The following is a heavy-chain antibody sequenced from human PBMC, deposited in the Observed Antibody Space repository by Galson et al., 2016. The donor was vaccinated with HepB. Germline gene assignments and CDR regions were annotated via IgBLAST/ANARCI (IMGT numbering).Heavy chain of an antibody. D-gene: IGHD3-16*01. J-gene: IGHJ4*02. CDR3: TTYLVGHGGTGY. CDR1: GGSVNSDQYH. Sequence: SETLSLTCSVSGGSVNSDQYHWSWIRQPPGKGLQWPGHTYSGRSNTYNPSLKSRVAISIDTSKNQFSLTLSPVTAADTAVYYCTTYLVGHGGTGYWGKGTLVTVSS. CDR2: TYSGRSN. V-gene: IGHV4-61*01.